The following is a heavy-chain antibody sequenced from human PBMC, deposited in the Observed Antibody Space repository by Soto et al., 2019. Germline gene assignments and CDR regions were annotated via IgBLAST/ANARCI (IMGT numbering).Heavy chain of an antibody. CDR1: GFTFSSYA. D-gene: IGHD5-12*01. Sequence: GGSLRLSCAASGFTFSSYAMHWVRQAPGKGLEWVAVISYDGSNKYYADSVKGRFTISRDNSKNTLYLQMNSLRAEDTAVYYCASNPKGLQLMNYWGQGTLVTVSS. CDR2: ISYDGSNK. CDR3: ASNPKGLQLMNY. V-gene: IGHV3-30-3*01. J-gene: IGHJ4*02.